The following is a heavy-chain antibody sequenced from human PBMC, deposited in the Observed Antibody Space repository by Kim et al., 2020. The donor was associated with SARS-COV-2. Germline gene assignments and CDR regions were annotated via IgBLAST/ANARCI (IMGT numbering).Heavy chain of an antibody. J-gene: IGHJ3*02. CDR3: ARLFSSTASQEYAFDI. Sequence: SQTLSLTCAVYGGSFSGYYWSWIRQPPGKGLEWIGEINHSGSTNYNPSLKSRVTISVDTSKNQFSLKLSSVTAADTAVYYCARLFSSTASQEYAFDIWGQGTMVTVSS. CDR2: INHSGST. D-gene: IGHD3-10*01. CDR1: GGSFSGYY. V-gene: IGHV4-34*01.